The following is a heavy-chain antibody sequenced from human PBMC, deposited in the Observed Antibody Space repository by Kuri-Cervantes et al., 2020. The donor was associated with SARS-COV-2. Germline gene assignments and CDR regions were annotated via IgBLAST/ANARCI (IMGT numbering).Heavy chain of an antibody. V-gene: IGHV4-59*08. CDR1: GGSISSYY. Sequence: SETLSLTCTASGGSISSYYWSWIRQPPGKGLEWIGYIYYSGSTNYNPSLKSRVTITLDTSKNQFSLKLSSVTAADTAVYYCARSKSWRWFDPWGQGTLVTVSS. CDR2: IYYSGST. D-gene: IGHD3-3*01. J-gene: IGHJ5*02. CDR3: ARSKSWRWFDP.